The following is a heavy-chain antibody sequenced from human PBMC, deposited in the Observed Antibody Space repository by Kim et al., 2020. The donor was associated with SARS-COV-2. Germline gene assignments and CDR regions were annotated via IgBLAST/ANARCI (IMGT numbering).Heavy chain of an antibody. CDR1: GFSLNTRGMC. Sequence: SGPTLVNPTQTLILTCTFSGFSLNTRGMCVSWIRQPPGKALEWLARIDWDDDQYYTTSLRTRPTISKDTSKNQVVLAMTNMDPVDTATNYCARIRCDCSSTRCQAAYFDYWGQGTLVTVSS. V-gene: IGHV2-70*11. CDR3: ARIRCDCSSTRCQAAYFDY. D-gene: IGHD2-2*01. CDR2: IDWDDDQ. J-gene: IGHJ4*02.